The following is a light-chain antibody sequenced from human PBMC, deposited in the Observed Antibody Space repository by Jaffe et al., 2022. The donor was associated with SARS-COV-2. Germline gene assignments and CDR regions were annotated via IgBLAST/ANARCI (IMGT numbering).Light chain of an antibody. J-gene: IGKJ2*01. Sequence: EIVMTQSPVTLSVSPGERATLSCRASQSVSSNLAWYQQKPGQAPRLLIYGASTRATGIPARFSGSGSGTEFTLSISSLQSEDFAVYYCQQYTNWPSSYTFGQGTKLEIK. CDR2: GAS. V-gene: IGKV3-15*01. CDR1: QSVSSN. CDR3: QQYTNWPSSYT.